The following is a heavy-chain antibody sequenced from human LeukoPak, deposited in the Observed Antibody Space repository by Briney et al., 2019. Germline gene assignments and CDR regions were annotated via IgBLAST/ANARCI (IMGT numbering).Heavy chain of an antibody. V-gene: IGHV3-7*03. CDR1: GFTFSSYW. CDR2: IKQDGSEK. J-gene: IGHJ4*02. CDR3: ARDGGSGSYYNDGFDY. Sequence: GGSLRLSCAASGFTFSSYWMSWVRQAPGKGLEWVANIKQDGSEKYYVDSVKGRFTISRDNAKNSLYPQMNSLRAEDTALYYCARDGGSGSYYNDGFDYWGQGTLVTVSS. D-gene: IGHD3-10*01.